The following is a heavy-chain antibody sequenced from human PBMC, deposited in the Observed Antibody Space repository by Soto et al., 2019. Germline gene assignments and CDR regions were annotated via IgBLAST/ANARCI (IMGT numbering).Heavy chain of an antibody. D-gene: IGHD4-4*01. V-gene: IGHV3-9*01. CDR2: ISWNSGSI. Sequence: PGGSLRLSCAASGFTFDDYAMHWVRQAPGKGLEWVSGISWNSGSIGYADSVKGRFTISRYNAKNTLYLQMNSLRADDTAVYYCARGPRGLYGNDYWGQGALVTVSS. CDR1: GFTFDDYA. J-gene: IGHJ4*02. CDR3: ARGPRGLYGNDY.